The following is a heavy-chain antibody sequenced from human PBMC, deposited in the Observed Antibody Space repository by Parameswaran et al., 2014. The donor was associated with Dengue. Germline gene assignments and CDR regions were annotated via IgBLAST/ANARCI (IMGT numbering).Heavy chain of an antibody. CDR2: IYHSGST. J-gene: IGHJ4*02. Sequence: RWIRQPPGKGLEWIGEIYHSGSTNYNPSLKSRVTISVDKSKNQFSLKLSSVTAADTAVYYCARDLGYCSGGSCYNLLWGQGTLVTVSS. V-gene: IGHV4-4*02. CDR3: ARDLGYCSGGSCYNLL. D-gene: IGHD2-15*01.